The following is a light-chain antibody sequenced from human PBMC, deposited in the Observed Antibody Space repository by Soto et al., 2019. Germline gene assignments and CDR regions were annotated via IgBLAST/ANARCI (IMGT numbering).Light chain of an antibody. V-gene: IGLV2-23*02. CDR1: SSDVGSYNL. J-gene: IGLJ1*01. CDR2: EVT. Sequence: QSALTQPASVSGSPGQSITISCTGTSSDVGSYNLVSWYQQHPGKAPKLMISEVTKRPSGVSNRFSGSKPGNTASLTISGLRAEDETDYYCCSYAGTSTYYVFGTGTKVTVL. CDR3: CSYAGTSTYYV.